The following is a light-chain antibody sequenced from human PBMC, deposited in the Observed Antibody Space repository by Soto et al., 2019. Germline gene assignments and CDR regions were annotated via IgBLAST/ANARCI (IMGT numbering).Light chain of an antibody. J-gene: IGKJ5*01. CDR1: QSVSSN. V-gene: IGKV3-20*01. CDR2: GAS. Sequence: DMVRTHFPATLSVSPGERATLSCRASQSVSSNLAWYQQKPGQAPRLLIYGASSRPTGIPDRFSGSGSGTDFTLTISRLEPEDFAVYYCQQYGSSSTFGQGTRLEIK. CDR3: QQYGSSST.